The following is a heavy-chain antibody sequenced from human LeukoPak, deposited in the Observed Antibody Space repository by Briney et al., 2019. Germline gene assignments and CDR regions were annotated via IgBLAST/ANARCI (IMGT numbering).Heavy chain of an antibody. D-gene: IGHD3-16*01. CDR1: GRPISILY. CDR3: ARDRGGRSYFDL. V-gene: IGHV4-59*01. CDR2: IYYRGST. Sequence: PSDTLSLTCTLSGRPISILYWSWIPHPPEGRGEGSGYIYYRGSTNYNPSLTSRVTISVDTSKNQFYLKLSSVSAADTAVYCCARDRGGRSYFDLWGRGTLVTVSS. J-gene: IGHJ2*01.